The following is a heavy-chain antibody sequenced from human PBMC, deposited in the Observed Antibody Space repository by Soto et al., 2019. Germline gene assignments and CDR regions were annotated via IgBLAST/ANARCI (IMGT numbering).Heavy chain of an antibody. CDR1: GGTIRGLNDC. V-gene: IGHV4-39*01. D-gene: IGHD2-21*02. CDR2: VCYSGTS. CDR3: TGGDEVTPNDANL. Sequence: SETLSLTCSVSGGTIRGLNDCWGWISQPPGEALEWFGTVCYSGTSYFNPSLKSRVTTSVDTSKNQLSLSLRSVTAADRASYFGTGGDEVTPNDANLRGRGTLVPVSS. J-gene: IGHJ4*02.